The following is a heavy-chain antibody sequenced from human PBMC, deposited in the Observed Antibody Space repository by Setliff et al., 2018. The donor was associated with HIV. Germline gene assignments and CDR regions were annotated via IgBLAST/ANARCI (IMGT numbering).Heavy chain of an antibody. V-gene: IGHV3-30*02. CDR1: GFTFSSYD. D-gene: IGHD6-13*01. Sequence: PGGSLRLSCVASGFTFSSYDMHWVRQAPGKGLEWVTFIYNDGSKKYYADSVKGRFTISRDNSKNTLYLQMNSLSAEDTALYYCANLIGEADTPYWGQGTLVTVSS. CDR2: IYNDGSKK. J-gene: IGHJ4*02. CDR3: ANLIGEADTPY.